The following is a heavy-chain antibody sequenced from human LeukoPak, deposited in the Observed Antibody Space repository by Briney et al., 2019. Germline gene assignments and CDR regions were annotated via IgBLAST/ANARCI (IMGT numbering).Heavy chain of an antibody. CDR1: GGSISSYY. D-gene: IGHD5-24*01. CDR3: ARVRDEDYFDY. Sequence: SETLSLTCTVSGGSISSYYWSWIRQPPGKGLEWIGYIYHSGSTYYNPSLKSRVTISVDRSKNQFSLKLSSVTAADTAVYYCARVRDEDYFDYWGQGTLVTVSS. CDR2: IYHSGST. J-gene: IGHJ4*02. V-gene: IGHV4-59*12.